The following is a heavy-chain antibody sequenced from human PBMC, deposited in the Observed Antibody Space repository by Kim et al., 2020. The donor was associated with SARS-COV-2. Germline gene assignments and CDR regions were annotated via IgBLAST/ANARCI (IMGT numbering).Heavy chain of an antibody. V-gene: IGHV3-48*02. D-gene: IGHD1-26*01. CDR1: GFTFSSYS. J-gene: IGHJ4*02. Sequence: GGSLRLSCAASGFTFSSYSMNWVRQAPGKGLEWVSNVSGGGSSATYYADSVKGRFTISRDNGKNSLCLQMNSLRDEDTAVYYCARGMSGTYYFDYWGQGTLVTVSS. CDR3: ARGMSGTYYFDY. CDR2: VSGGGSSAT.